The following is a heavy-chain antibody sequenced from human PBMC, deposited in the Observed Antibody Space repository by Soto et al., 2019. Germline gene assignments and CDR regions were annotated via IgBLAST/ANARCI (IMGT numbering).Heavy chain of an antibody. D-gene: IGHD6-13*01. CDR3: ARDDEGGRSWIDYYYYCCMDV. CDR2: ISYDGRNK. V-gene: IGHV3-30*04. Sequence: QVQLVESGGGVVQPGRSLRLSCAASGFTFSSYAMHWVRQAPGKGLEWVAVISYDGRNKYYADSVKGRFTISRDTSKNTWYRKMNSLRAEDTAVSYCARDDEGGRSWIDYYYYCCMDVCGQGTTVTVS. CDR1: GFTFSSYA. J-gene: IGHJ6*02.